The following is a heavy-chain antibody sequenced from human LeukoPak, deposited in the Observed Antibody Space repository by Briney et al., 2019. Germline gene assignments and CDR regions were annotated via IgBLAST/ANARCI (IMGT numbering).Heavy chain of an antibody. CDR2: ISWNSGSI. CDR1: GFTFDDYA. V-gene: IGHV3-9*01. Sequence: GGSLRLSCAASGFTFDDYAMHWVRQAPGKGLEWVSGISWNSGSIGYADSVKGRFTISRDNAKNSLYLQMNSLRAEDTALYYCAKDLGPLAVAGTSPFDYWGQGTLVTVSS. D-gene: IGHD6-19*01. J-gene: IGHJ4*02. CDR3: AKDLGPLAVAGTSPFDY.